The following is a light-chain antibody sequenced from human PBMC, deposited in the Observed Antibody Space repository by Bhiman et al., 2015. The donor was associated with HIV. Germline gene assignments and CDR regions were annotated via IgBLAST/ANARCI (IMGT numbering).Light chain of an antibody. CDR1: SSDVGGYDY. J-gene: IGLJ1*01. CDR2: EVN. CDR3: SSYISSSTDNYV. Sequence: QSALTQPASVSGSPGQSITISCTGSSSDVGGYDYVSWYQQHPGKAPKLIIYEVNKRPSGVPDRFSGSKSGNTASLTISGLQAADEAYYYCSSYISSSTDNYVFGTGTKVTVL. V-gene: IGLV2-14*01.